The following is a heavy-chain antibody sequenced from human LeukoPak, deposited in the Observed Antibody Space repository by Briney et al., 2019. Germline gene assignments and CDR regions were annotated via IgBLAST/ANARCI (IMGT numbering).Heavy chain of an antibody. V-gene: IGHV5-51*01. J-gene: IGHJ4*02. CDR2: IYPDDSDT. Sequence: GESLKISCKGSGYSFTTYWIGWVRQMPGKGLEWMGIIYPDDSDTRYSPSFQGQVTISADKSINIVYLQWSSLKASDTAMYYCARREMATITPFDYWGQGTLVTVSS. CDR3: ARREMATITPFDY. CDR1: GYSFTTYW. D-gene: IGHD5-24*01.